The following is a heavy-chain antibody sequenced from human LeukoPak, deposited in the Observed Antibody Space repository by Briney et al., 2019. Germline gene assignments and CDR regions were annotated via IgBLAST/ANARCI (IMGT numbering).Heavy chain of an antibody. Sequence: PGGSLRLSCAASGFTLTSYGMHWVRQAPGKGLQWVAFIRYDGRNKYYGDSGKGRFTISRDNSKNTLFLQMNSLRPEDTAVYYCAKEKGAPAGLFDSWGQGTLVTVSP. CDR1: GFTLTSYG. CDR2: IRYDGRNK. D-gene: IGHD6-13*01. V-gene: IGHV3-30*02. CDR3: AKEKGAPAGLFDS. J-gene: IGHJ4*02.